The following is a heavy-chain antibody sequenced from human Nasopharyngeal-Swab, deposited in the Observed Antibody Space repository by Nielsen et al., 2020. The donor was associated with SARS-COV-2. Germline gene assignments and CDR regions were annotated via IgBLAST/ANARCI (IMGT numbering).Heavy chain of an antibody. D-gene: IGHD2-2*01. CDR2: VHWDDEK. J-gene: IGHJ4*02. Sequence: WIRQPPGKALEWLALVHWDDEKRYSPSLKSRLTITKDTSKNQVVLTMTNVDPVDTATYYCARGYQLIRGFDHWGQGTLVTVSS. V-gene: IGHV2-5*02. CDR3: ARGYQLIRGFDH.